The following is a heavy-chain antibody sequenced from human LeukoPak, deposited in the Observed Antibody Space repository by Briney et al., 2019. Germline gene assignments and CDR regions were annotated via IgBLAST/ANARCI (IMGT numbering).Heavy chain of an antibody. Sequence: PGGSLRLSCAASGFTFRNYGMHWVRQAPGKGLEWVAFVRSDGGIKYYADSVKGRFTISRDNSRTTVYLQMNSLRAEDTAVYHCAKDLPAAYFDYWGQGTLVTVSS. J-gene: IGHJ4*02. V-gene: IGHV3-30*02. D-gene: IGHD2-2*01. CDR3: AKDLPAAYFDY. CDR2: VRSDGGIK. CDR1: GFTFRNYG.